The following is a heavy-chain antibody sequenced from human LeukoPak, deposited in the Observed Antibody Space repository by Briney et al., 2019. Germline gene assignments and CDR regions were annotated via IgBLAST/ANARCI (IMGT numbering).Heavy chain of an antibody. CDR2: ISAYNGNT. Sequence: GASVKVSCKASGYTFTSYGISWVRQAPGQGLEWMGWISAYNGNTNYAQKLQGRVTMTTDTSTSTAYMELRSLRSDDTAVYYCARDTEDGYCSGGSCSANWFDPWGQGTLVTVSS. CDR1: GYTFTSYG. J-gene: IGHJ5*02. V-gene: IGHV1-18*01. D-gene: IGHD2-15*01. CDR3: ARDTEDGYCSGGSCSANWFDP.